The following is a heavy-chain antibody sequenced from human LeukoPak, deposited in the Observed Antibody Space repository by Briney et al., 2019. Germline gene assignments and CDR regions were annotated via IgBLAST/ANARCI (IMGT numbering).Heavy chain of an antibody. V-gene: IGHV1-69*13. CDR3: ATSPYYDYVWGSYRFDY. CDR2: IIPIFGTA. CDR1: GGTFSSYA. J-gene: IGHJ4*02. D-gene: IGHD3-16*02. Sequence: ASVKVSCKASGGTFSSYAISWVRQAPGQGLEWMGGIIPIFGTANYAQKFQGRVTITADESTSTAYMELSSLRSEDTAVYYCATSPYYDYVWGSYRFDYWGQGTLDTVSS.